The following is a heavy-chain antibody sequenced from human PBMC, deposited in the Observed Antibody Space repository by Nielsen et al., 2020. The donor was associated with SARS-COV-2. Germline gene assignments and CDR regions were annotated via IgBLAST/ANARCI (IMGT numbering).Heavy chain of an antibody. Sequence: SETLSLTCTVSGGSITSSSYYWGWIRQPPGKGLEWIGTIFYNGGTYYNPSLESRLTLPVDTSMNQFSLKLTSVTAADTAIYYCARPHGNYWGRGTLVTVSS. CDR2: IFYNGGT. V-gene: IGHV4-39*07. CDR3: ARPHGNY. J-gene: IGHJ4*02. CDR1: GGSITSSSYY.